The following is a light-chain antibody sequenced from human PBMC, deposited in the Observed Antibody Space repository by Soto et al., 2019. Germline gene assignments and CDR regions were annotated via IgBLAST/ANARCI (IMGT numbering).Light chain of an antibody. V-gene: IGKV3-15*01. Sequence: EIVMRQSPATLSVSPGERATLSCRASQSVRSNLAWYQQKPGQPPRLLIYGASTRATGIPARFSGSGSGTEFTLTISSLEPEDFAVYYCQQRSNWPPITFGQGTRLEIK. CDR3: QQRSNWPPIT. CDR2: GAS. J-gene: IGKJ5*01. CDR1: QSVRSN.